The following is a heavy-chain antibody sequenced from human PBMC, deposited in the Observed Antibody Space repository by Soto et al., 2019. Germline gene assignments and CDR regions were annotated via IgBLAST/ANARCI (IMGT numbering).Heavy chain of an antibody. D-gene: IGHD3-22*01. J-gene: IGHJ3*01. CDR1: GDSVSNSGYY. CDR2: IYDGGTT. V-gene: IGHV4-31*03. Sequence: QVQLQESGPGLVKPSQTLSLTCTVSGDSVSNSGYYWSWIRQPPGKALEWTGFIYDGGTTFYNPSLRSRITLSVDKSKNQFSLKLNSVTAADTAIYYCARYSWLPMRRLRDAFDVWGQGTMVTVSS. CDR3: ARYSWLPMRRLRDAFDV.